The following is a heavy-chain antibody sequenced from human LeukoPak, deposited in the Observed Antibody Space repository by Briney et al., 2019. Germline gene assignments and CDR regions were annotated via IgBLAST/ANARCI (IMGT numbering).Heavy chain of an antibody. CDR2: IIPILGIA. Sequence: GASVKVSCKASGGTFSSYAISWVRQAPGQGLEWMGRIIPILGIANYAQKFQGRVTITADKSTSTAYMELSSLRSEDTAVYYCARAAAGTFWFDPWGQGTLVIVSS. J-gene: IGHJ5*02. V-gene: IGHV1-69*04. CDR3: ARAAAGTFWFDP. D-gene: IGHD6-13*01. CDR1: GGTFSSYA.